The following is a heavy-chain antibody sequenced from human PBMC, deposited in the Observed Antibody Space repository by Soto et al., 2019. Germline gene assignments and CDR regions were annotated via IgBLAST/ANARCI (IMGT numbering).Heavy chain of an antibody. CDR2: ISGSGGST. Sequence: GGSLRLSCGASGFTFSSYARSWVRQAPGKGLEWVSAISGSGGSTYYADSVKGRFTISRDNSKNTLYLQMNSLRAEDTAVYYCARSPLLLVPAATAYYYYGMDVWGQGTTVTVSS. D-gene: IGHD2-2*01. CDR3: ARSPLLLVPAATAYYYYGMDV. CDR1: GFTFSSYA. J-gene: IGHJ6*02. V-gene: IGHV3-23*01.